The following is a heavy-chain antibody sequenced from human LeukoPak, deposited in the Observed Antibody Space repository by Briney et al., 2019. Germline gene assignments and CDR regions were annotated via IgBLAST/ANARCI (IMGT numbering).Heavy chain of an antibody. J-gene: IGHJ5*02. CDR2: VHSTGYT. V-gene: IGHV4-4*07. Sequence: PSETLSLTCVVSGGSTSNDYWNWIRQPAGRDLEWIGRVHSTGYTDYNPSLTSRVTMSVDTSKNQFSLNLKSVTAADTAVYYCARESASVFSMIRGVGWFDPWGQGTLVTVSS. CDR3: ARESASVFSMIRGVGWFDP. D-gene: IGHD3-10*01. CDR1: GGSTSNDY.